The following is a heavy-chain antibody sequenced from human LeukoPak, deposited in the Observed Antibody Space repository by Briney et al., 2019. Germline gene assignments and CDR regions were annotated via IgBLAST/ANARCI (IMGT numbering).Heavy chain of an antibody. CDR2: ISTSGTT. CDR1: GGSITSYF. J-gene: IGHJ2*01. Sequence: PSETLSLTCNVSGGSITSYFWSWIGQPAGKGLEWIGRISTSGTTNYNPSLKSRVTMSVDTSKNQFSLKLSSVTAADTAVYYCARSWRSFDFWGRGTLVTVSS. V-gene: IGHV4-4*07. CDR3: ARSWRSFDF.